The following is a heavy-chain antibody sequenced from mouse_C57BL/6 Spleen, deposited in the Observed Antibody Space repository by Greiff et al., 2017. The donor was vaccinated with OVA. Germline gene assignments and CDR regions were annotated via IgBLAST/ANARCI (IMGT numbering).Heavy chain of an antibody. D-gene: IGHD1-1*01. CDR3: AKFGSLDY. CDR2: IDPSDSYT. V-gene: IGHV1-50*01. J-gene: IGHJ2*01. Sequence: QVHVKQPGAELVKPGASVKLSCKASGYTFTSYWMQWVKQRPGQGLEWIGEIDPSDSYTNYNQKFKGKATLTVDTSSSTAYMQLSSLTSEDSAVYYCAKFGSLDYWGQGTTLTVSS. CDR1: GYTFTSYW.